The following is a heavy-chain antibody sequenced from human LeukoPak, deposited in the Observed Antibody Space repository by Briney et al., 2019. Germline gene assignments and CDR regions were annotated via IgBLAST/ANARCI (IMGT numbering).Heavy chain of an antibody. CDR3: AREWLNSGSLTEY. Sequence: GGSLRLSCAASGFTFRDYWMHWVRQAPGKGLVWVSRIDNDGRKITYADSVKGRFTISRDNAKNTLYLQLNSLRADDTAVYYCAREWLNSGSLTEYWGQGALVTVPS. CDR2: IDNDGRKI. V-gene: IGHV3-74*01. D-gene: IGHD1-26*01. CDR1: GFTFRDYW. J-gene: IGHJ4*02.